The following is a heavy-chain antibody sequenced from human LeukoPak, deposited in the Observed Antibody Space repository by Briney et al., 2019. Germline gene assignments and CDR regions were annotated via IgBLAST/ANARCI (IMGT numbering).Heavy chain of an antibody. CDR2: ISVSGDIT. J-gene: IGHJ3*01. Sequence: XSXXXXGFXXSXYXMXXVXQAXGKGLEWVSGISVSGDITYYADSVKGRFTISRDNSKKTLYLQMSSLRAEDTAVYYCATRPRELLSGIPWGQGTMVTVSS. CDR1: GFXXSXYX. V-gene: IGHV3-23*01. CDR3: ATRPRELLSGIP. D-gene: IGHD1-26*01.